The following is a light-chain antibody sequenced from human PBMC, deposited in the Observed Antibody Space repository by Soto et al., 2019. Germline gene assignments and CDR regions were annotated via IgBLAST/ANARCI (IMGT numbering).Light chain of an antibody. CDR2: RND. V-gene: IGLV1-47*01. J-gene: IGLJ1*01. CDR3: AAWDDSLRGRV. CDR1: SSNVGVNF. Sequence: QALVTQPPSASGTPGQRVTISCSGSSSNVGVNFVYWYQHLPGTAPKLLIYRNDQRPSGVPDRFSGSKSGTSSSLAISGLRYEDEADYYCAAWDDSLRGRVFGTGTKLTVL.